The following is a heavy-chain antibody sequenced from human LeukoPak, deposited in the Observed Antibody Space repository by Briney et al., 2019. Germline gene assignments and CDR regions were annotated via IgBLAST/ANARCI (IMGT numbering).Heavy chain of an antibody. Sequence: SETLSLTCAVYGGSFSGYYWSWIRQPPGKGLEWIGEINHSGSTNYNPSLKSRVTISVDTSKKHFSLKLSSVTAADTAVYYCARFYGSGDYFTDWGQGTLVTVSS. J-gene: IGHJ4*02. CDR1: GGSFSGYY. CDR2: INHSGST. V-gene: IGHV4-34*01. CDR3: ARFYGSGDYFTD. D-gene: IGHD3-22*01.